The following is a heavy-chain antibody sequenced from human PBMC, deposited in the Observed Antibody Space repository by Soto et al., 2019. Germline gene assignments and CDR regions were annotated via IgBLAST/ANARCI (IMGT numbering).Heavy chain of an antibody. CDR3: ARKKDGGYFDY. V-gene: IGHV4-34*01. Sequence: QVQLQQWGAGLLKPSETLSLTCAVYGGSFSGYYWSWIRQPPGKGLEWIGEINHSGSTNYNPSLKSRVTISVDTSKNQFSLKLSSVTAADTAVYYCARKKDGGYFDYWGQGTLVTVSS. CDR1: GGSFSGYY. J-gene: IGHJ4*02. CDR2: INHSGST.